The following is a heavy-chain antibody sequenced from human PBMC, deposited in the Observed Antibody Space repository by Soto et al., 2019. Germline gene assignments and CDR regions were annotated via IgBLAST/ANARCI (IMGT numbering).Heavy chain of an antibody. CDR3: SRRAPEGFDP. J-gene: IGHJ5*02. CDR1: GGSISRSSYY. CDR2: MYYSGST. V-gene: IGHV4-39*01. Sequence: SETLSLTCNVSGGSISRSSYYWGWIRQPPGKGLEWIGSMYYSGSTSYNPSLKSRVTISIDTPKNQLSLKLPSVTAADTAVYYCSRRAPEGFDPWGQGTLVTVSS.